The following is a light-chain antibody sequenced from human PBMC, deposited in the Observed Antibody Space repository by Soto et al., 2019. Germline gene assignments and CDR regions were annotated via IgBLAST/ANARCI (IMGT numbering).Light chain of an antibody. CDR1: QAVASRY. CDR3: QQYGTSPPT. J-gene: IGKJ4*01. V-gene: IGKV3-20*01. Sequence: IALTQFPGTLSLSPGERATLSCRASQAVASRYLAWYQQRPGQPPRLLIYDAVNRDSGIPERFSGRGIATDSTLTLSRLEAEDFAVYHCQQYGTSPPTFGGGTKVEIK. CDR2: DAV.